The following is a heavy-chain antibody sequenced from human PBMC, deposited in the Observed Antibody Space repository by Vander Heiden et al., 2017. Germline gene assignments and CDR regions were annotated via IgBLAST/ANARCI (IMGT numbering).Heavy chain of an antibody. CDR2: VGVAGDT. V-gene: IGHV3-13*01. D-gene: IGHD6-19*01. Sequence: DVQLVASGGGLVQPGGSLRLSWSASGFPFSSYEMHWVRQVLGKGLEWVSAVGVAGDTFYPGSMKGRFTVSRENAKNSLYLQMNDLRAGDTAVYYCAREAGAGARELDYWGQGTLVTVSS. J-gene: IGHJ4*02. CDR3: AREAGAGARELDY. CDR1: GFPFSSYE.